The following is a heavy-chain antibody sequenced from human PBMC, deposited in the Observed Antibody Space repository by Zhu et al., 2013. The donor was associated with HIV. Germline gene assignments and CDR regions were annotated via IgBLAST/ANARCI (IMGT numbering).Heavy chain of an antibody. CDR1: GFTFTRYA. CDR2: ITGSGTST. CDR3: AKDLGAMIVVVTRLGSNGMDV. J-gene: IGHJ6*02. D-gene: IGHD3-22*01. V-gene: IGHV3-23*01. Sequence: EVQLLESGGGLVQPGGSLRLSCAASGFTFTRYAMTWVRQAPGKGLECVSTITGSGTSTYYADSVKGRFTISRDNFENTMYLQMNSLRAEDTAVYYCAKDLGAMIVVVTRLGSNGMDVWGQGTTVTVPS.